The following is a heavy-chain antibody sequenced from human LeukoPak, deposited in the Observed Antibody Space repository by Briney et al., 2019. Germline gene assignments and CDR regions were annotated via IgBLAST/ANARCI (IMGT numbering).Heavy chain of an antibody. Sequence: SGGSLRLSCAASGFTVSSNYMNWVRQAPGKGLEWVSVTYSGGSTYYADSVKGRFTISRDNSKNTLYLQMNSLRAEDTAVYYCARKGGIAVAGTFFDYWGQGTLVTVSS. J-gene: IGHJ4*02. CDR1: GFTVSSNY. D-gene: IGHD6-19*01. V-gene: IGHV3-66*01. CDR3: ARKGGIAVAGTFFDY. CDR2: TYSGGST.